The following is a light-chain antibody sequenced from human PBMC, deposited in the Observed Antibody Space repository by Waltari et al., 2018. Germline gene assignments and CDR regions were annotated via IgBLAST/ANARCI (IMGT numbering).Light chain of an antibody. V-gene: IGKV3-20*01. J-gene: IGKJ1*01. Sequence: EIVLTQSPGTLSLSPGERATLACRASQSVGRSLAWYQQKPGQAPRLLIYDASRRATGIPDRFSGSGSGTDFSLTNSTLEPEDFAVYYCQHYVRLPATFGQGTKVEI. CDR1: QSVGRS. CDR3: QHYVRLPAT. CDR2: DAS.